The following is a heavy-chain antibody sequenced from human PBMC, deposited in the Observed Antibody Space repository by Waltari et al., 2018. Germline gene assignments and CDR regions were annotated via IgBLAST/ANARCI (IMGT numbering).Heavy chain of an antibody. CDR3: ARGSGDLDI. J-gene: IGHJ3*02. CDR1: GYSFRRSD. V-gene: IGHV1-8*03. Sequence: QVQLEQSGSAMVKPGASVRVSCKASGYSFRRSDISWWRQAPGQGLEWMGWMNTKSGNTGYAEKFQGRVTITRNTSINTAYMDLSGLRSEDTAVYYCARGSGDLDIWGQGAMVTVSS. CDR2: MNTKSGNT. D-gene: IGHD2-21*01.